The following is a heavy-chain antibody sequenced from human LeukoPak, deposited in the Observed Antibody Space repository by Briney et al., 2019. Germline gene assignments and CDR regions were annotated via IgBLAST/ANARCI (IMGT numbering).Heavy chain of an antibody. CDR2: ISAYNGNT. CDR3: ARARMVRGVSVFDY. V-gene: IGHV1-18*01. Sequence: GASVKVSCKASGYTFTSYGISWVRQAPGQGPEWMGWISAYNGNTNYAQKLQGRVTMTTDTSTSTAYMELRSLRSDDTAVYYCARARMVRGVSVFDYWGQGTLVTVSS. D-gene: IGHD3-10*01. CDR1: GYTFTSYG. J-gene: IGHJ4*02.